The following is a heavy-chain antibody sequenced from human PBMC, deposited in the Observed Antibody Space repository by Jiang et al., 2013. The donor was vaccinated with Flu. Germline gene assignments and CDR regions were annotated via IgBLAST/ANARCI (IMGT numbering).Heavy chain of an antibody. CDR1: GFTFSTYD. CDR3: VRGDGYSSKWYAGDY. CDR2: ISYDDGTNK. Sequence: VQLVESGGGVVQPGRSLRLSCAASGFTFSTYDMHWVRQAPGKGLEWVAVISYDDGTNKYYVDSVKGRFTISRDNSKKTLYLHMNSLRAEDTAVYYCVRGDGYSSKWYAGDYWGQGTLVTVSS. V-gene: IGHV3-33*08. D-gene: IGHD6-13*01. J-gene: IGHJ4*02.